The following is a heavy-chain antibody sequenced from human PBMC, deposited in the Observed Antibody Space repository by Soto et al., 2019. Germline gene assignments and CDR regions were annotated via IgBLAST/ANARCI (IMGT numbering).Heavy chain of an antibody. CDR1: GGSISSTS. V-gene: IGHV4-59*01. Sequence: QVQLQESGPGLAKPSETLSLTCTVSGGSISSTSWSWIRQPPGKGLEWIGYIYYSGSTNYNPSLKSRVTISVDTSKKQFSLKLSSVTAADTAVYYCARGSAAIMVDWGQGTLVTVSS. CDR3: ARGSAAIMVD. CDR2: IYYSGST. D-gene: IGHD2-2*01. J-gene: IGHJ4*02.